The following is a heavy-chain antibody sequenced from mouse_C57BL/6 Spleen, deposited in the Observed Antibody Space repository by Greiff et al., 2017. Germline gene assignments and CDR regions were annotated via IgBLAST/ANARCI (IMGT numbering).Heavy chain of an antibody. V-gene: IGHV1-15*01. D-gene: IGHD1-1*01. CDR3: TREGTTVVARRYFDV. J-gene: IGHJ1*03. CDR1: GYTFTDYE. CDR2: IAPETGGT. Sequence: QVQLQQSGAELVRPGASVTLSCKASGYTFTDYEMHWVKQTPVPGLAWIGAIAPETGGTAYNQKFKGKAILTADKSSSTAYMELRSLTSEDSAVYYCTREGTTVVARRYFDVWGTGTTVTVSA.